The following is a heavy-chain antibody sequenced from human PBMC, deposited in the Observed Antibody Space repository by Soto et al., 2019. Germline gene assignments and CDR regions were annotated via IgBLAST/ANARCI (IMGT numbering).Heavy chain of an antibody. V-gene: IGHV1-69*06. CDR3: ASTKYDSSAYYYWYLGL. J-gene: IGHJ2*01. CDR1: EDTFRNYA. D-gene: IGHD3-22*01. CDR2: IIPIFGTA. Sequence: QVELVQSGAEVMKPGSSVKVSCQASEDTFRNYAISWVRQAPGQRLEWMGGIIPIFGTANYAQKFQGRVTITADTSANTVYLELSSLSSEDTSVYYCASTKYDSSAYYYWYLGLWGRSTLVTVSS.